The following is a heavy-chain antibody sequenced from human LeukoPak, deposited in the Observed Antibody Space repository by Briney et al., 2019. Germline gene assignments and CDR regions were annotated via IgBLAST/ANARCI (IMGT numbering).Heavy chain of an antibody. CDR1: GFTFSSYS. CDR2: ISSSSSYI. CDR3: AREGRSSSFDDY. D-gene: IGHD6-6*01. V-gene: IGHV3-21*01. Sequence: GGSLRLSCAASGFTFSSYSMNWVRQAPGKGLEWVSSISSSSSYIYYADSVKGRFTISRDNAKNSLYLQMNSLRAEDTAVYYCAREGRSSSFDDYWGQGTLVTVSS. J-gene: IGHJ4*02.